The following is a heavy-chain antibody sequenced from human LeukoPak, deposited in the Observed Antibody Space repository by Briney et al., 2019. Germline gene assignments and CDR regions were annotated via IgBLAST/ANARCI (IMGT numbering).Heavy chain of an antibody. J-gene: IGHJ4*02. CDR1: GFTFSNYW. V-gene: IGHV3-23*01. CDR3: ARTPAYCGGDCYSTFDY. CDR2: FTVGGGTT. Sequence: PGGSLRLSCAASGFTFSNYWTSWVRQAPGKGLEWVSAFTVGGGTTFYADSVKGRFTISRGNSKNMLYLQMNSLRAEDTAVYYCARTPAYCGGDCYSTFDYWGQGTLVTVSS. D-gene: IGHD2-21*02.